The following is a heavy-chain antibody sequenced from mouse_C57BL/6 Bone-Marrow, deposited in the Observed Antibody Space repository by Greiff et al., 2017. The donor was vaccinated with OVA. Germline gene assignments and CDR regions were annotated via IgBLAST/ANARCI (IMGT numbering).Heavy chain of an antibody. J-gene: IGHJ3*01. D-gene: IGHD1-1*01. Sequence: VQLQQPGAELVKPGASVKLSCKASGYTFTSYWMQWVKQRPGQGLEWIGELDPSDSYTNYNQKLKGKATLTVDTYSSTAYIQLSSLSSEYSAVYDCAREAITTDFAYWGQGTLVTVSA. V-gene: IGHV1-50*01. CDR2: LDPSDSYT. CDR3: AREAITTDFAY. CDR1: GYTFTSYW.